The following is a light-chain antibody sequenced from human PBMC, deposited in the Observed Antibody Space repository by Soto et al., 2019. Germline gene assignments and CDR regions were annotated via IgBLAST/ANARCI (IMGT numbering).Light chain of an antibody. CDR3: QQRSNWLLT. Sequence: EVVLTQSPDTLSLPPGERATLSCRASQSISSYLAWYQQKPGQAPRLLIYDASSRATGIPARFSGSGSGTDFTLTISSLEPEDFAVYYCQQRSNWLLTFGGGTKVDI. CDR1: QSISSY. V-gene: IGKV3-11*01. CDR2: DAS. J-gene: IGKJ4*01.